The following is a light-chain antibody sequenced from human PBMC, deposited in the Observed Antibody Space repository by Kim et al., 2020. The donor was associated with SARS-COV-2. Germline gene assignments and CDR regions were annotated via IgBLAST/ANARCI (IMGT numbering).Light chain of an antibody. J-gene: IGKJ4*01. CDR1: QSISSY. Sequence: DIQMTQSPSSLSASVGDRVTITCRASQSISSYLNWYQQKPGKAPKLLIYAASSLQSGVPSRFSGSGSGTDFTLTISSLQPEDFATYYCQQSYSIPLTFGGGTKLEIK. CDR2: AAS. V-gene: IGKV1-39*01. CDR3: QQSYSIPLT.